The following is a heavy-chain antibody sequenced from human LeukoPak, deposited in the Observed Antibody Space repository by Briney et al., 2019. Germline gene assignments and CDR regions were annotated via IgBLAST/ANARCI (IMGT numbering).Heavy chain of an antibody. CDR3: ASDTYSGSYLSDY. D-gene: IGHD1-26*01. CDR1: GYTFTGYY. Sequence: GASVKVSCKASGYTFTGYYMHWVRQAPGQGLEWMGWINPNSGGTNYAQKFQGRVTMTRDTSISTAYMELSRLRSDDTAVYYCASDTYSGSYLSDYWGQGTLVTVSS. V-gene: IGHV1-2*02. CDR2: INPNSGGT. J-gene: IGHJ4*02.